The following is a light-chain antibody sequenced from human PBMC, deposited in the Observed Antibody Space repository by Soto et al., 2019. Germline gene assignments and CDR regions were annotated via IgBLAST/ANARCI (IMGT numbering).Light chain of an antibody. V-gene: IGLV2-14*01. CDR2: EVS. J-gene: IGLJ1*01. CDR1: SSDVGGYNY. Sequence: QSALTQPASVSGSPGQSITISCTGTSSDVGGYNYVSWYQQHPGKAPKLMIYEVSNRPSGISNRFSGSRSANTASLTISGLQAEDEADYYCSSYTSSITRVFGTRTKVTVL. CDR3: SSYTSSITRV.